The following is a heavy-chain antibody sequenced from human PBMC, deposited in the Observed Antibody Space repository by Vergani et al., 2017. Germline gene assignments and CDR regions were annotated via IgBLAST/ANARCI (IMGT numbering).Heavy chain of an antibody. Sequence: QLQLQESGPGLVKPSETLSLTCTVSGGSISSSSYYWGWIRQPPGKGLEWIGSIYYSGSTYYNPSLKSRVTISVDTSKNQFSLKLSSVTAADTAVDYCARVLRFLEWSDNWFDPWGQGTLVTVSS. V-gene: IGHV4-39*01. D-gene: IGHD3-3*01. CDR1: GGSISSSSYY. J-gene: IGHJ5*02. CDR2: IYYSGST. CDR3: ARVLRFLEWSDNWFDP.